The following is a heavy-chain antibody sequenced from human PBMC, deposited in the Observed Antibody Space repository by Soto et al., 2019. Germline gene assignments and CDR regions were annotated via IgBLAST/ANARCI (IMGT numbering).Heavy chain of an antibody. CDR3: AKDRSLGGSYYYYGMDV. CDR2: ISYDGSSE. J-gene: IGHJ6*02. CDR1: GFSNYG. Sequence: PVGSLRLSCAASGFSNYGMHWVRQTPGKGLESVAVISYDGSSEYYADSVKGRFTISRDNSKKTLYLQINSLRAEDTAVYYCAKDRSLGGSYYYYGMDVWGQGTTVTVSS. V-gene: IGHV3-30*18. D-gene: IGHD5-12*01.